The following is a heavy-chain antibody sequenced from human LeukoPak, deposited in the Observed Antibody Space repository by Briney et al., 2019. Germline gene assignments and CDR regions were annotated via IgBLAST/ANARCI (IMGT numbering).Heavy chain of an antibody. Sequence: GGSLRLSCTASGFRLSFYWMHWGGQVPGKEPVWISRVNSDKSEITYADSVTCRFTISRDNAQKSVYLLMNNVRGDDTAVYYCAKEEGDAFLIGTAGFDSWGQGAVVIAS. CDR3: AKEEGDAFLIGTAGFDS. V-gene: IGHV3-74*03. CDR2: VNSDKSEI. J-gene: IGHJ5*01. D-gene: IGHD3-9*01. CDR1: GFRLSFYW.